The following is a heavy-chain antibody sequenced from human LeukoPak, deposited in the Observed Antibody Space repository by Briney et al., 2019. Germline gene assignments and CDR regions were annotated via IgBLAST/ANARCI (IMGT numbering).Heavy chain of an antibody. Sequence: PGGSLRLSCAASGFTFSSYAMHWVRQAPGKGLEWVAVISYDGSNKYYADSVKGRFTISRDNSKNTLYLQMNSLRAEDTAVYYCARDGRVMDTAMVLDYWGQGTLVTVSS. CDR2: ISYDGSNK. CDR1: GFTFSSYA. V-gene: IGHV3-30*04. J-gene: IGHJ4*02. CDR3: ARDGRVMDTAMVLDY. D-gene: IGHD5-18*01.